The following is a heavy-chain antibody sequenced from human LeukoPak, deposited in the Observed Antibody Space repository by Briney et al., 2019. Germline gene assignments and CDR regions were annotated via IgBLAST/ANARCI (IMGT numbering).Heavy chain of an antibody. CDR2: ISGSDGST. J-gene: IGHJ5*02. CDR3: AKARGFCSGGSCYNPFDP. V-gene: IGHV3-23*01. D-gene: IGHD2-15*01. Sequence: GGSLRFSCAASGFTFSSYAMSWVRQAPGKGLEWVSGISGSDGSTYYADSVKGRFTISRDYSKNTLYVQMNSLRAEDTAVYYCAKARGFCSGGSCYNPFDPWGQGTLVTVSS. CDR1: GFTFSSYA.